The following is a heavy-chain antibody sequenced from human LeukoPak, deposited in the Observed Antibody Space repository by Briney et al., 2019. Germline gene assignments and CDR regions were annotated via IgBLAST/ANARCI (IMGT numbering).Heavy chain of an antibody. CDR1: GYTFTDYY. CDR3: ARDGNWGSLRGAFDI. J-gene: IGHJ3*02. D-gene: IGHD7-27*01. CDR2: INSNTGGT. V-gene: IGHV1-2*02. Sequence: GASVKVSCKASGYTFTDYYIHWVRQAPGQGLEWMGWINSNTGGTKYAQRFQGRVTMTRDTSISTAYMELSRLRSDDTAVYYCARDGNWGSLRGAFDIWGQGTMVTVSS.